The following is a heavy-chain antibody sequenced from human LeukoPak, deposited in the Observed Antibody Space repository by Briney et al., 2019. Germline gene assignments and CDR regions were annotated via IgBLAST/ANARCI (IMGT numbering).Heavy chain of an antibody. V-gene: IGHV3-64*01. CDR1: GFTFSSYA. Sequence: GGSLRLSCAASGFTFSSYAMHWVRQAPGKGLEYVSAISSNGGSTYYANSVKGRFTISRDNSKNTLYLQMGSRRAEDMAVYYCASGSRGIAAYWGQGTLVTVSS. D-gene: IGHD6-13*01. J-gene: IGHJ4*02. CDR3: ASGSRGIAAY. CDR2: ISSNGGST.